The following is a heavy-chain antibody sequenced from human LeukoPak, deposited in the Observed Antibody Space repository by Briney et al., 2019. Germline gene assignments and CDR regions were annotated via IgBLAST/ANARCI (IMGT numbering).Heavy chain of an antibody. Sequence: SETLSLTCTVSGGSISSYYWSWIRQPPGKGLEWIGYIYYSGSTNYNPSLKSRVTISVDTSKNQFSLKLSSVTAADTAVYYCARLTGLVTHYGMDVWGQGTTVTVSS. V-gene: IGHV4-59*08. J-gene: IGHJ6*02. CDR2: IYYSGST. D-gene: IGHD3/OR15-3a*01. CDR1: GGSISSYY. CDR3: ARLTGLVTHYGMDV.